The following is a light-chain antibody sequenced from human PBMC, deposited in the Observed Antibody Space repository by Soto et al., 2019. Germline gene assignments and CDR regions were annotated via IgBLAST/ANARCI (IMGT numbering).Light chain of an antibody. Sequence: QSVLTQPPSASGSHGQSVTISCTGTSRDVGGYDCVSWYQQHPGKAPKLMMYEVSKRPSGVSYRFPGSKCGNTAGLAISGLQPEVEADYFCSSYAGINILYVFGSGTK. CDR1: SRDVGGYDC. CDR3: SSYAGINILYV. V-gene: IGLV2-8*01. CDR2: EVS. J-gene: IGLJ1*01.